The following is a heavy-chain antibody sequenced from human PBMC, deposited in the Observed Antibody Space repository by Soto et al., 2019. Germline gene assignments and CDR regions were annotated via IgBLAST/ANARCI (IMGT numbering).Heavy chain of an antibody. V-gene: IGHV3-23*01. CDR2: ISRSGNST. CDR3: AKDARILDWLPTSYYYDF. D-gene: IGHD3-9*01. CDR1: GFSFSSYA. Sequence: PGGSLRLSCAASGFSFSSYAMSWVRQSPGKGLEWVSSISRSGNSTYSADSVRGRFTISRDNSKNTLYLQMYSLRAEDTAVYYCAKDARILDWLPTSYYYDFWGRGALVTVSS. J-gene: IGHJ4*02.